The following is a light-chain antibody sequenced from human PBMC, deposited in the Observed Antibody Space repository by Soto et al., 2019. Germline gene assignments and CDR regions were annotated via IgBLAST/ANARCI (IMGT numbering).Light chain of an antibody. CDR2: SND. Sequence: QSVLTQSPSASGTPGQRVTMSCSGSRSNIGSNSVSWYQQLPGTVPKLLIYSNDQRPSGVPDRFSGSKSGTSASLAISGLQSEDEADYYCAIWDLTLSAWVFGGGTKVTVL. CDR3: AIWDLTLSAWV. CDR1: RSNIGSNS. V-gene: IGLV1-44*01. J-gene: IGLJ3*02.